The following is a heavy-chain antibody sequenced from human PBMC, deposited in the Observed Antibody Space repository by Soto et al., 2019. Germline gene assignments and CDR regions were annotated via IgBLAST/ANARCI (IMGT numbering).Heavy chain of an antibody. J-gene: IGHJ3*02. Sequence: QVQLQESGPGLVKPSQTLSLTCTVSGGSISSGDYYWSWIRQPPGKGLEWIGYIYYSWSTYYNPSLKSRVTISVDTSKNQFSLKLSSVTAADTAVYYCAGEIRRDGYNDAFDIWGQGTMVTVSS. CDR2: IYYSWST. CDR3: AGEIRRDGYNDAFDI. D-gene: IGHD5-12*01. CDR1: GGSISSGDYY. V-gene: IGHV4-30-4*01.